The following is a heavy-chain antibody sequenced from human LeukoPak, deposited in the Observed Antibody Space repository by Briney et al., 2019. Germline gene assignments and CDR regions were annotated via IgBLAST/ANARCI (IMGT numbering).Heavy chain of an antibody. Sequence: PSETLSLTCTVSGGSISSGDYYWSWIRQPPGKGLEWIGYIYYSGSTYYNPSLKSRVTISVDTSKNQFSLKLSAVTAADTAGYYCARDLVVIATKYAPTLWGQGTMVTVSS. CDR2: IYYSGST. CDR1: GGSISSGDYY. J-gene: IGHJ3*01. CDR3: ARDLVVIATKYAPTL. D-gene: IGHD2-21*01. V-gene: IGHV4-30-4*08.